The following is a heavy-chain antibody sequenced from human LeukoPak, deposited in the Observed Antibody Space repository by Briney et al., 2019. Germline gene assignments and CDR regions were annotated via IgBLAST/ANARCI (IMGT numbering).Heavy chain of an antibody. V-gene: IGHV3-23*01. CDR3: AKVSSSGYRDY. J-gene: IGHJ4*02. CDR2: LSGSGGTT. CDR1: GFTFSNYA. Sequence: GGSLRLSCAASGFTFSNYAMTWVRQAPGKGLEWVSSLSGSGGTTYYADSVKGRFTISRDNSKNTLFLQMNSLRSEDTAVYYCAKVSSSGYRDYWGQGNLVTVSS. D-gene: IGHD3-22*01.